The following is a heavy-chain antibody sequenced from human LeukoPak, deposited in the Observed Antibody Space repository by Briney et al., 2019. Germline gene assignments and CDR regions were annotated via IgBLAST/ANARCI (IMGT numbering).Heavy chain of an antibody. J-gene: IGHJ4*02. CDR3: VIGPYYYVFDY. Sequence: KPSQTLSLTCTVSGGSISSGSYYWGWIRQPPGKGLEWIGSIYYSGSTYYNPSLKSRVTISVDTSKNQFSLKLSSVTAADTAVYYCVIGPYYYVFDYWGQGTLVTVSS. CDR1: GGSISSGSYY. CDR2: IYYSGST. V-gene: IGHV4-39*01. D-gene: IGHD3-22*01.